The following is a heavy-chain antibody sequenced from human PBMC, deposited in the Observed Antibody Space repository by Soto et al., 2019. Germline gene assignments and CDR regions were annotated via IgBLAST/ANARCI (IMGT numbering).Heavy chain of an antibody. CDR2: ISGSGGST. CDR1: GLTETDSY. V-gene: IGHV3-23*01. J-gene: IGHJ3*02. D-gene: IGHD3-3*01. Sequence: HPGGSLRLSCEASGLTETDSYLTWVRQAPGKGLEWVSAISGSGGSTYYADSVKGRFTISRDNSKNTLYLQMNSLRAEDTALYYYTKDSDAYDFAFEKWGQGTMVTVSS. CDR3: TKDSDAYDFAFEK.